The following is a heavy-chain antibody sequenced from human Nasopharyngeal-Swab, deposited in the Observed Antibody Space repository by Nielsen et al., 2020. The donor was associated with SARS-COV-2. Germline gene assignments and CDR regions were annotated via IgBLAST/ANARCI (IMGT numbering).Heavy chain of an antibody. CDR1: GFTFGSYT. D-gene: IGHD5-12*01. CDR2: ISSIGSIA. CDR3: AKGRYSGYSAFDC. Sequence: GESLKISCEASGFTFGSYTMNWVRQAPGKGLEWISFISSIGSIAYYADSVKGRFTISRDNANNSLYLQMNSLRADDTAVYYCAKGRYSGYSAFDCWGQGTLVTVSS. V-gene: IGHV3-48*04. J-gene: IGHJ4*02.